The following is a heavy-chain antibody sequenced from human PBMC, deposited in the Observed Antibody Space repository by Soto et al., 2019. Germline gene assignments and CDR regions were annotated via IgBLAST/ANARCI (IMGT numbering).Heavy chain of an antibody. D-gene: IGHD1-7*01. Sequence: ASVKVSCKASGYTFTSYAMHWVRQAPGQRLEWMGWINAGNGNTKYSQKFQGRVTITRDTSASTAYMELSSLRSEDTAVYYCARESITGTTFWFDPWGRGTLVTVSS. CDR2: INAGNGNT. CDR3: ARESITGTTFWFDP. V-gene: IGHV1-3*01. CDR1: GYTFTSYA. J-gene: IGHJ5*02.